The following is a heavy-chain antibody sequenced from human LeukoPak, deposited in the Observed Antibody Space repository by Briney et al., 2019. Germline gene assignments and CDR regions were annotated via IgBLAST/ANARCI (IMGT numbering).Heavy chain of an antibody. CDR2: ISYDGSSK. J-gene: IGHJ4*02. CDR3: ARDDYGETPLDY. Sequence: GGSLRLSCAASGFTFSSYAMHWVRQAPGKGLEWVAVISYDGSSKYYADSVKGRFTISRDNSKNTLYLQMNSLRAEDTAVYYCARDDYGETPLDYWGQGTLVTVSS. D-gene: IGHD4-17*01. CDR1: GFTFSSYA. V-gene: IGHV3-30-3*01.